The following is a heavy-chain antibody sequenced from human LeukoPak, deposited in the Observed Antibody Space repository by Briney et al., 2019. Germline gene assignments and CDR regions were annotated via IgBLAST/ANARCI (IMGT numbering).Heavy chain of an antibody. CDR2: ISTYNGNA. CDR3: ARRTGYNSYYMDV. V-gene: IGHV1-18*01. D-gene: IGHD3/OR15-3a*01. Sequence: GASVKVSCKASGYIFMQYGISWVRQAPGQGLEWMAWISTYNGNANYAQKFQGRVTMTTDTSTSTAYMELRSLRSDDTAVYYCARRTGYNSYYMDVWGQGPRSSSP. CDR1: GYIFMQYG. J-gene: IGHJ6*03.